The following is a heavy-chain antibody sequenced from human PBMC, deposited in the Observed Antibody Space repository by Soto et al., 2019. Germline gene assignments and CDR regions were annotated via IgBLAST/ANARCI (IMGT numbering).Heavy chain of an antibody. V-gene: IGHV4-61*01. CDR2: IYYSEST. CDR1: GGSVSSGSYY. D-gene: IGHD2-2*01. J-gene: IGHJ5*02. CDR3: ARAYIVVVPAASPNWFDP. Sequence: QVQLQESGPGLAKPAETLSLTCTVYGGSVSSGSYYWSWIRQPPGKVLEWIGYIYYSESTNYNPSLKSRDTISVETSKNQFSLKQSSVTAADTAVYYCARAYIVVVPAASPNWFDPWGQGTLVTVSS.